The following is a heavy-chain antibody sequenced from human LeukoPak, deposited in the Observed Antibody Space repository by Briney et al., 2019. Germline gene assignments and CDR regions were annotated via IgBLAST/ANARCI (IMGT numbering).Heavy chain of an antibody. J-gene: IGHJ3*02. D-gene: IGHD3-16*01. V-gene: IGHV4-59*08. CDR3: ARRHAKDGYTDAFDI. CDR1: GGSISSYY. Sequence: SETLSLTCTVSGGSISSYYWSWIRQPPGKGLEWIGYIYYSGSTNYNPSLKSRVAISVDTSKNQFSLKLSSVTAADTAVYYCARRHAKDGYTDAFDIWGQGTMVTVSS. CDR2: IYYSGST.